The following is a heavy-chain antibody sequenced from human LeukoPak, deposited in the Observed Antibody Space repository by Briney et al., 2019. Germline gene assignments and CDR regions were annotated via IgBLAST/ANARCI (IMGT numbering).Heavy chain of an antibody. V-gene: IGHV3-73*01. CDR1: GFTFSGSA. CDR2: IRSKANSYAP. J-gene: IGHJ4*02. D-gene: IGHD6-19*01. Sequence: SGGSLKLSCAASGFTFSGSAMHWVRQASGKGLEWVGRIRSKANSYAPAYAASVKGGFTISRDDSKNTAYLQMNSLKTEDTAGYYCTVRIAVAGTSPNFDYWGQGTLVTVSS. CDR3: TVRIAVAGTSPNFDY.